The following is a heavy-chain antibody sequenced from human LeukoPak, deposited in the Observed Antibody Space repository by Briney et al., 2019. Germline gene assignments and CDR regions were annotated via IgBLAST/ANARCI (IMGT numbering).Heavy chain of an antibody. CDR1: RFTFSDFY. CDR3: ARHYDSYFYYYLDL. CDR2: ISNSGTTI. J-gene: IGHJ6*03. V-gene: IGHV3-11*04. D-gene: IGHD4-17*01. Sequence: KPGGALRLSCAASRFTFSDFYMSWIRQAPGKGLEWISYISNSGTTIYYADSVKGRFTISRDNAKNSLYLQMNSLRAEDTAVYYCARHYDSYFYYYLDLWGTGTTVTVSS.